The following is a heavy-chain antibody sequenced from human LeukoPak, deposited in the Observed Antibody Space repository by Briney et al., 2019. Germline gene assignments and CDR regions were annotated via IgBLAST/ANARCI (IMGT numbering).Heavy chain of an antibody. D-gene: IGHD4-17*01. J-gene: IGHJ4*02. V-gene: IGHV4-59*01. CDR2: IYYSGST. Sequence: SETLSLTCTVSGGSISSYYWSWIRQPPGKGLEWIGYIYYSGSTDYNPSLKSRVTISVDTSKNQFSLKLSSVTAADTAVYYCARAYGDYVFDYWGQGTLVTVSS. CDR1: GGSISSYY. CDR3: ARAYGDYVFDY.